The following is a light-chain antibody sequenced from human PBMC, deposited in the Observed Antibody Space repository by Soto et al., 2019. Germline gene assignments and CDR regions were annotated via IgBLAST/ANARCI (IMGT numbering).Light chain of an antibody. CDR3: QQYNNWPPV. CDR2: GAS. Sequence: EIVMTQSPATLSVSPGERATLSCRASQSVSSNLAWYQQKPGQAPRLLIYGASTRATGIPARFSGSGSGTEFTLTISSLQSEDFAVYYCQQYNNWPPVFGQGIKLEIK. J-gene: IGKJ2*01. CDR1: QSVSSN. V-gene: IGKV3-15*01.